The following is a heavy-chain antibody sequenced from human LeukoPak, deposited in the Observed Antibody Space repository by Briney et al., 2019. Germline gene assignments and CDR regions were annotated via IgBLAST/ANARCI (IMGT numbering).Heavy chain of an antibody. CDR1: GFSLSTSGMC. CDR3: ARLDFNIITMVRGGPDAFDI. V-gene: IGHV2-70*11. CDR2: IDWDDDK. J-gene: IGHJ3*02. Sequence: SGPTLLNPTQNLTLTYTFSGFSLSTSGMCVSWIRQPPGKALEWLGRIDWDDDKYYSTSLKTRLTISKDTSKNQVVLTMTNMDPVDTATYYCARLDFNIITMVRGGPDAFDIWGQGTMVTVSS. D-gene: IGHD3-10*01.